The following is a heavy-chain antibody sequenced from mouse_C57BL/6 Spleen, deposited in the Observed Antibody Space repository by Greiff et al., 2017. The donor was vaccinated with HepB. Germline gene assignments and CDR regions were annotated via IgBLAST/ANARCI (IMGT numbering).Heavy chain of an antibody. Sequence: VQLKESGPELVKPGASVKMSCKASGYTFTDYNMHWVKQSHGKSLEWIGYINPNNGGTSYNQKFKGKATLTVNKSSSTAYMELRSLTSEDSAVYYCARDGNNWYFDVWGTGTTVTVSS. CDR3: ARDGNNWYFDV. CDR2: INPNNGGT. CDR1: GYTFTDYN. V-gene: IGHV1-22*01. D-gene: IGHD2-1*01. J-gene: IGHJ1*03.